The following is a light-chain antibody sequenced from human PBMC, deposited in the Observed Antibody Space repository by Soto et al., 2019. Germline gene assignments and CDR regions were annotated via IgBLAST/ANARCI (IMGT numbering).Light chain of an antibody. V-gene: IGKV3-20*01. J-gene: IGKJ2*01. Sequence: EIVLTQSPGTLSLSPGERATLSCRASQSISSRFLAWCQQNVGQAPRLLIYDASTRATGIPDRFSGSGSGTDFTLTVSRLEPEDFAVYYCQQYDTSPTFGQGTKLEIK. CDR1: QSISSRF. CDR2: DAS. CDR3: QQYDTSPT.